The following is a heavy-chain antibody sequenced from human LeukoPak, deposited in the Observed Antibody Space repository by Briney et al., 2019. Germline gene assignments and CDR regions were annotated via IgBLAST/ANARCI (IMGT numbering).Heavy chain of an antibody. V-gene: IGHV3-48*03. CDR1: GFTFSSYA. CDR3: ARVPSGWQYYYYYYMDV. D-gene: IGHD6-19*01. J-gene: IGHJ6*03. CDR2: ISSSGSTI. Sequence: GGSLRLSCAASGFTFSSYAMHWVRQAPGKGLEWVSYISSSGSTIYYADSVKGRFTISRDNAKTSVYLQMNSLRAEDTAVYYCARVPSGWQYYYYYYMDVWGKGATVTVSS.